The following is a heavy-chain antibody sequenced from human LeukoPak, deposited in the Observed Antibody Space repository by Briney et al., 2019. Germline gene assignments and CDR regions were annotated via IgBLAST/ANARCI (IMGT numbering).Heavy chain of an antibody. Sequence: GGSLRLSCAASGFTFSSYSMNWVRQAPGKGLEWVSSISSSSSYIYYADSVRGRFTISRDNAKTSLYLQMNSLRAEDTAVYYCARAGHYGDYATPDAFDIWGQGTMVTVSS. D-gene: IGHD4-17*01. V-gene: IGHV3-21*01. J-gene: IGHJ3*02. CDR2: ISSSSSYI. CDR3: ARAGHYGDYATPDAFDI. CDR1: GFTFSSYS.